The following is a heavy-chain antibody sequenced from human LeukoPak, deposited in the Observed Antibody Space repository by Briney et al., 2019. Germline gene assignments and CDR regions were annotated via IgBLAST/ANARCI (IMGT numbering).Heavy chain of an antibody. J-gene: IGHJ6*02. D-gene: IGHD4-17*01. CDR3: ARVGSTGYYGMDV. CDR2: ISSSSTYI. Sequence: PGGSLRLSCAASGFTFSSYSMNWVRQAPGKGLEGVSSISSSSTYIYYADSVKGRLTISRDNAKNSLYLQMNSLRAEDTAVYYCARVGSTGYYGMDVWGQGTTVTVSS. V-gene: IGHV3-21*01. CDR1: GFTFSSYS.